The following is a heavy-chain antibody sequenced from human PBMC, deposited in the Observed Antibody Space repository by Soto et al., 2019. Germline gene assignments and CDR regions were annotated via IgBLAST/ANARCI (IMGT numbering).Heavy chain of an antibody. CDR3: ARTGYSSSWAFDY. J-gene: IGHJ4*02. D-gene: IGHD6-13*01. V-gene: IGHV4-59*01. CDR1: GGSISSYY. Sequence: QVQLQESGPGLVKPSETLSLTCTVSGGSISSYYWRWIRQPPGKGLEWIGYIYYSGSTNYNPSLQSRVTISVDTAKNQFSLKLSSVTAADTAVYYCARTGYSSSWAFDYWGQGTLVTVSS. CDR2: IYYSGST.